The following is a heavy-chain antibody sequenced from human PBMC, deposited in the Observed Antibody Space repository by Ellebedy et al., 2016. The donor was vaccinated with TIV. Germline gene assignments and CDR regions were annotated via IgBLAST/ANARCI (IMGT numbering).Heavy chain of an antibody. CDR3: AREGGYSGYDIPHYYYYGMDV. Sequence: ASVKVSXXASGYTFTSYDINWVRQATGQGLEWMGWMNPNSGNTGYAQKFQGRVTMTRNTSISTAYMELSSLRSEDTAVYYCAREGGYSGYDIPHYYYYGMDVWGQGTTVTVSS. CDR2: MNPNSGNT. CDR1: GYTFTSYD. J-gene: IGHJ6*02. V-gene: IGHV1-8*01. D-gene: IGHD5-12*01.